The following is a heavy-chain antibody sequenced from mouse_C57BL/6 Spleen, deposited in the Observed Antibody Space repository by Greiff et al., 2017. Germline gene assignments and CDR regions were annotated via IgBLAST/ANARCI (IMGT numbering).Heavy chain of an antibody. D-gene: IGHD2-4*01. CDR1: GYSFTGYY. J-gene: IGHJ2*01. CDR2: INPSTGGT. CDR3: ARSIPHDYPFDY. Sequence: EVQLQQSGPELVKPGASVKISCKASGYSFTGYYMNWVKQSPEKSLEWIGEINPSTGGTTYNQKFKAKATLTVDKSSSTAYMQLKSLTSEDSAVYYCARSIPHDYPFDYWGQGTTLTVSS. V-gene: IGHV1-42*01.